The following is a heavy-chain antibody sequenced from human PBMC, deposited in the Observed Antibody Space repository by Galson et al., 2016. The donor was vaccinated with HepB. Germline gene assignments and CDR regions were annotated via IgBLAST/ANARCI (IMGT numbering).Heavy chain of an antibody. CDR1: GFIFGDHY. J-gene: IGHJ4*02. D-gene: IGHD6-13*01. Sequence: SLRLSCAASGFIFGDHYIDWVRQAPGKGLEWVSYISDSGSAIYYADSVKGRFTISRDSAKNSLHLQMNSLRAEDTAVYYCAREMAIAAAATFDYWGQGTLVTVSS. CDR2: ISDSGSAI. CDR3: AREMAIAAAATFDY. V-gene: IGHV3-11*04.